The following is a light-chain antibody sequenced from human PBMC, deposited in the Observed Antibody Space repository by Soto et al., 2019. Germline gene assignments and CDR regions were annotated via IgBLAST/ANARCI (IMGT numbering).Light chain of an antibody. V-gene: IGLV2-11*01. Sequence: QSVLTQPRSVSGSPGQSVTISCTGTSSDVGGYNYVSWYQQHPDKAPKLVIYDVSKRPSGVPDRFSGSKSGNTASLTISWLQAEDEADYYCCSYAGNYTPFVFGTGTKVTVL. CDR1: SSDVGGYNY. CDR2: DVS. J-gene: IGLJ1*01. CDR3: CSYAGNYTPFV.